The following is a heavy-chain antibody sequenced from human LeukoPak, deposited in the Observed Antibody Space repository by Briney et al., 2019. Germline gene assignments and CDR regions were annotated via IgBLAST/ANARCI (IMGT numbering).Heavy chain of an antibody. Sequence: SETLSLTCTVSGASISSSSFFWGWIRQPPGRGLEWIGSIYYSGSTYYNPSLKSRVTISVDTSKNQFSLKLSSVTAADTAVYYCARGARSYGYSGYYYYMDVWGKGTTVTVSS. CDR2: IYYSGST. CDR1: GASISSSSFF. V-gene: IGHV4-39*07. CDR3: ARGARSYGYSGYYYYMDV. D-gene: IGHD5-18*01. J-gene: IGHJ6*03.